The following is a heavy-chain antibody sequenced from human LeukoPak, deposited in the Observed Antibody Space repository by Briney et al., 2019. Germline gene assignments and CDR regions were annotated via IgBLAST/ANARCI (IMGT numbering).Heavy chain of an antibody. CDR1: GYTFITYD. CDR2: MNPNSGNT. CDR3: ASGPGCTSSSCPYYLDY. V-gene: IGHV1-8*03. D-gene: IGHD2-2*01. J-gene: IGHJ4*02. Sequence: VASVTVSCKASGYTFITYDINWVRQATGQGLEWMGWMNPNSGNTGYAQKFQGRVTSTSNTSISTANMELSSLRCEDTAVYYCASGPGCTSSSCPYYLDYWGQGTVVTVSS.